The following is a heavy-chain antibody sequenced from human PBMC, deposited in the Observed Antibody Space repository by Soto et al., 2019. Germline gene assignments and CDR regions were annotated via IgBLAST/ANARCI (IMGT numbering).Heavy chain of an antibody. Sequence: PSETLSLTCAVEGGSFSGYYWSWIRQPPGKGLEWIGEINHSGSTNYNPSLKSRVTISVDTSKNQFSLKLSSVTAADTAVYYCARGVRNDFWSGYPDAFDIWGQGTMVTVSS. V-gene: IGHV4-34*01. D-gene: IGHD3-3*01. CDR2: INHSGST. CDR1: GGSFSGYY. J-gene: IGHJ3*02. CDR3: ARGVRNDFWSGYPDAFDI.